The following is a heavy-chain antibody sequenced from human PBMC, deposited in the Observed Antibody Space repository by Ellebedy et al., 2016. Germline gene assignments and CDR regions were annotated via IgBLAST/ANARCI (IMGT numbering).Heavy chain of an antibody. CDR2: LFSSGTT. CDR1: GGSISSSYYY. V-gene: IGHV4-39*07. Sequence: SETLSLXXTVSGGSISSSYYYWGWIRQPPRGGLEWIGSLFSSGTTYDNPSLKSRVTMSVDKSKNQLSLKLTSVTAADTAMYYCARESYGSGINNWFDPWGQGTLVTVSS. J-gene: IGHJ5*02. D-gene: IGHD3-10*01. CDR3: ARESYGSGINNWFDP.